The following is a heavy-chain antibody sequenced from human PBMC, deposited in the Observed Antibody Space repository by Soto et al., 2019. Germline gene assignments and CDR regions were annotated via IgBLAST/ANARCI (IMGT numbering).Heavy chain of an antibody. Sequence: SQTLSLTCAISGDSVSSNSAAWNWIRQSPSTGLEWLGRTYYRSKWYNDYAVSVKSRITINPDTSKNQFSLQLNSVTPEDTAVYYCARGMGHCSGGSCAYGMDVWGQGTTVTVS. J-gene: IGHJ6*02. V-gene: IGHV6-1*01. CDR1: GDSVSSNSAA. CDR3: ARGMGHCSGGSCAYGMDV. CDR2: TYYRSKWYN. D-gene: IGHD2-15*01.